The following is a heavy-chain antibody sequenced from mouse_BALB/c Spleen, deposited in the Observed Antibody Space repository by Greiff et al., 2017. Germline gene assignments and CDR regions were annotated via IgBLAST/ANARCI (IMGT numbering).Heavy chain of an antibody. V-gene: IGHV14-3*02. CDR3: ARRVRGGYYAMDY. Sequence: VQLQQSGAELVKPGASVKLSCTASGFNIKDTYMHWVKQRPEQGLEWIGRIDPANGNTKYDPKFQGKATITADTSSNTAYLQLSSLTSEDTAVYYCARRVRGGYYAMDYWGQGTSVTVSS. D-gene: IGHD2-14*01. CDR1: GFNIKDTY. J-gene: IGHJ4*01. CDR2: IDPANGNT.